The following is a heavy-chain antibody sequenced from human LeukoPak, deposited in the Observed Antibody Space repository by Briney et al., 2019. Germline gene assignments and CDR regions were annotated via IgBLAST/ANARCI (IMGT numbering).Heavy chain of an antibody. Sequence: SETLSLTCTVSGGSISSGGYYWNWIRQHPGKGLELIGYIYYSGSTYYNPSLKSRVTISVDTSKNQFSLKLSSVTAADTAVYYCARGHTGDYDYWGQGTLVTVSS. CDR2: IYYSGST. CDR1: GGSISSGGYY. V-gene: IGHV4-31*03. J-gene: IGHJ4*02. D-gene: IGHD4-17*01. CDR3: ARGHTGDYDY.